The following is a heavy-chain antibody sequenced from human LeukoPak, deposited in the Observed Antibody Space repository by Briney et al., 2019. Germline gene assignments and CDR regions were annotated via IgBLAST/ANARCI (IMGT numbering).Heavy chain of an antibody. J-gene: IGHJ4*02. D-gene: IGHD4-17*01. V-gene: IGHV1-18*04. CDR2: ISAYDGNT. Sequence: EASVTVSCKASGYTFTSYGISWVRQAPGQGLEWMGWISAYDGNTNYAQKLQGRVTMTTDTSTSTAYMELRSLRSDDTAVYYCARDRYGDGVDYWGQGTLVTVSS. CDR1: GYTFTSYG. CDR3: ARDRYGDGVDY.